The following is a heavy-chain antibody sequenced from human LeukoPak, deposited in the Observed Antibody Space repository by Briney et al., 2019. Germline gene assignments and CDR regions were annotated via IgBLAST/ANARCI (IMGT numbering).Heavy chain of an antibody. Sequence: GGSLRLSCAAAGFTFSSYGMHWVRQAPGKGLEWVAFIRYDGSNKYYADSVKGRFTISRDNSKNTLYLQMNSLRAEDTAVYYCAKDPPLDIVVVPAAQRGDYWGQGTLVTVSS. V-gene: IGHV3-30*02. CDR2: IRYDGSNK. CDR3: AKDPPLDIVVVPAAQRGDY. J-gene: IGHJ4*02. D-gene: IGHD2-2*03. CDR1: GFTFSSYG.